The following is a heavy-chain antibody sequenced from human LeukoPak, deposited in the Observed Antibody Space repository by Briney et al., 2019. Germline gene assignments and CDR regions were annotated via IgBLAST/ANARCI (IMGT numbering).Heavy chain of an antibody. J-gene: IGHJ4*02. CDR1: GGSISSSGYS. V-gene: IGHV4-39*01. CDR2: ISSGGST. Sequence: KPSETLSLTCTVSGGSISSSGYSWGWSRQPPGKGLEWIGSISSGGSTHYIPSLKSRVTISVDTSKNQFSLKLSSVTAADTAVYYCARRSYDGSGYYYVDYWGQGTLVTVSS. D-gene: IGHD3-22*01. CDR3: ARRSYDGSGYYYVDY.